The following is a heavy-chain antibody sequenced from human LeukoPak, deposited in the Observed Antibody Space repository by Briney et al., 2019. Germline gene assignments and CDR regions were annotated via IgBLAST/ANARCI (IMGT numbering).Heavy chain of an antibody. J-gene: IGHJ4*02. D-gene: IGHD3-22*01. CDR2: INNSGST. CDR1: GGSFCGYY. V-gene: IGHV4-34*01. Sequence: SEPLSLICAVHGGSFCGYYWSWIRQPPGKGLEWIGEINNSGSTNYKPSLKRRIPISVDTSKNQFSLKLSSVTAADTAVYYCARDRAVNYYDSSGYYYPNFDYWGQGTLVTVSS. CDR3: ARDRAVNYYDSSGYYYPNFDY.